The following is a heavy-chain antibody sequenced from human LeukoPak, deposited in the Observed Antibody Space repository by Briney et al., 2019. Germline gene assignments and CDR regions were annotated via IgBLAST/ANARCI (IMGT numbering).Heavy chain of an antibody. CDR1: GFIFGSYG. CDR3: AKDRHGDYTSDY. CDR2: TPYHGVSR. D-gene: IGHD4-17*01. J-gene: IGHJ4*02. V-gene: IGHV3-30*02. Sequence: GGSLRLSCAASGFIFGSYGMHWVRQAPVKGLEWVAFTPYHGVSRYYTESVKGRFTISRDNSKSTLYLQLNSLRIEDTAVYYCAKDRHGDYTSDYWGQGTLVIVSS.